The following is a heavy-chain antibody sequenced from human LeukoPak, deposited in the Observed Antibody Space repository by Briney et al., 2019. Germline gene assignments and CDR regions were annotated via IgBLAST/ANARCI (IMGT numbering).Heavy chain of an antibody. CDR3: ARDDNWGFDY. J-gene: IGHJ4*02. CDR1: GFSIRSSW. D-gene: IGHD7-27*01. CDR2: IKQDGSET. V-gene: IGHV3-7*01. Sequence: GGSLRLSCAASGFSIRSSWMSWVRQAPGKGLEWVANIKQDGSETDYVASVKGRFTISRDNAKNSLYLQMNSLRAEDTAFYYCARDDNWGFDYWGQGALVTVSS.